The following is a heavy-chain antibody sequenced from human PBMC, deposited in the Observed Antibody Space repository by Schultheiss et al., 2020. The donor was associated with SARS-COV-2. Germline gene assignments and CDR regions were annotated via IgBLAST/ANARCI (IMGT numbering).Heavy chain of an antibody. J-gene: IGHJ5*02. CDR3: ARDRCSGGSCYPNWFDH. D-gene: IGHD2-15*01. CDR2: ISWNSGSI. CDR1: GFTFDDYA. V-gene: IGHV3-9*01. Sequence: GGSLRLSCAASGFTFDDYAMHWVRQAPGKGLEWVSGISWNSGSIGYADSVKGRFTISRDNAKNSLYLQMNSLRAEDTAVYYCARDRCSGGSCYPNWFDHWGQGTLVTVSS.